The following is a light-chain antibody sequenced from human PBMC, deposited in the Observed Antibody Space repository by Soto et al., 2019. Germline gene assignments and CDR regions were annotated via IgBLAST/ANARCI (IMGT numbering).Light chain of an antibody. Sequence: EIVLTQSPGTLSLSPGERATLSCRASQYIDDSYLAWFQQKPGQAPRLLIYGASRRATGTPDRFSGSGTGTDFILTITRLEPEDFAVYYCQHYGSPVFGFGPGTKVDVK. V-gene: IGKV3-20*01. CDR2: GAS. CDR1: QYIDDSY. CDR3: QHYGSPVFG. J-gene: IGKJ3*01.